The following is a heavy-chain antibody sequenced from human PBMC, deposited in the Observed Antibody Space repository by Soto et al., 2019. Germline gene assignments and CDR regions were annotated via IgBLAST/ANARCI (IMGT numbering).Heavy chain of an antibody. V-gene: IGHV4-31*03. CDR2: IFYSGNT. CDR3: ARLRDGVLDY. J-gene: IGHJ4*02. Sequence: PSETLSLTCTVSGASINSGGYYWSWIRQHPGKGLEWIGYIFYSGNTYYNPSLKSRVTISVDTSKSHFSLRLSSVTAADTAVYYCARLRDGVLDYWGQGTLVTVSS. D-gene: IGHD5-12*01. CDR1: GASINSGGYY.